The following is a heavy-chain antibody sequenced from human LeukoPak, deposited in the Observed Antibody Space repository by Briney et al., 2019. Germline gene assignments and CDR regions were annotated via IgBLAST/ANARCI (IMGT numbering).Heavy chain of an antibody. V-gene: IGHV4-4*09. D-gene: IGHD6-19*01. CDR2: ICNSGGT. J-gene: IGHJ5*02. Sequence: SETLSLTCTVSGDSISTYYWSWIRQPPGKGLEWIGCICNSGGTNYNPSLKSRVTISVDTSKNQFSLNLSPVTAADTAVYYCAKTGRPNNSGWYRWFDPWGQGTLVTFSS. CDR3: AKTGRPNNSGWYRWFDP. CDR1: GDSISTYY.